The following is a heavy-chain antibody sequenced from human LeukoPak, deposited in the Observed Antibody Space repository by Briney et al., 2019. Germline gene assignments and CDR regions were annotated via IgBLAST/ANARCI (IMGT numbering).Heavy chain of an antibody. CDR2: ISAYNGNT. Sequence: ASVKVSCKASGYTFTSYGISWVRQAPGKGLEWMGWISAYNGNTNYAQKLQGRVTMTTDTSTSTAYMELRSLRSDDTAVYYCASSTSLYNWNDYDYWGQGTLVTVSS. J-gene: IGHJ4*02. D-gene: IGHD1-20*01. CDR1: GYTFTSYG. V-gene: IGHV1-18*01. CDR3: ASSTSLYNWNDYDY.